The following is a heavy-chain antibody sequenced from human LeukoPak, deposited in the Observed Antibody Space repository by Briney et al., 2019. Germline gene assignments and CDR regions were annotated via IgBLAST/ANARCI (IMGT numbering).Heavy chain of an antibody. V-gene: IGHV3-30-3*01. CDR3: ARGYGGNCDY. CDR2: IPSDETYK. Sequence: GGSLRLSCAASGFTFSTYAMHWLREAPGKGPEWVTVIPSDETYKYYAHSVKGRFTVSRDNSKNTLYLQMNTLITDDTAVYYCARGYGGNCDYWGPGTLVSVSS. CDR1: GFTFSTYA. D-gene: IGHD4-23*01. J-gene: IGHJ4*02.